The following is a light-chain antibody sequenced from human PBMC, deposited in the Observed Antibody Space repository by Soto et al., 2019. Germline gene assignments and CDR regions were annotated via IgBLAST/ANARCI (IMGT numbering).Light chain of an antibody. V-gene: IGKV3-11*01. CDR1: QSVSSY. CDR3: QQRSNWSSIT. Sequence: EIVLTQSPATLSLSPGERATLSCRASQSVSSYLAWYQQKPGQAPWLLIYDASNRATGIPARFSGSGSGTDFTLTISSLEPEDFAVYYCQQRSNWSSITFGQGTRLEIK. J-gene: IGKJ5*01. CDR2: DAS.